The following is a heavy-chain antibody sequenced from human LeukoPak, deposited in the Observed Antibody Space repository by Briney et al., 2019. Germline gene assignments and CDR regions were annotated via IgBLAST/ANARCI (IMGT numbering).Heavy chain of an antibody. D-gene: IGHD3-22*01. Sequence: SETLSLTCAVYGGSLSGYYWSWIRQSPGKGLEWIGEINHSGSTNYNPSPKGRVTISVDTSKNQFSLKLSSVTAADTAVYYCAMSITMIIVIVKRPPTIDYWGQGTLVTVSS. J-gene: IGHJ4*02. CDR3: AMSITMIIVIVKRPPTIDY. CDR2: INHSGST. CDR1: GGSLSGYY. V-gene: IGHV4-34*01.